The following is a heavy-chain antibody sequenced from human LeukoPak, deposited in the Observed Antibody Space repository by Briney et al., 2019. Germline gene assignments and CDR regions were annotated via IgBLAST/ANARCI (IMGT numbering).Heavy chain of an antibody. Sequence: SETLSLTCAVYGTSFIGFHWNWIRQSPTKGLEWIGEINHRGLTNYNPSLKSRVTISIDMSKNQFSLKLRSVTAADTGVYYCARLPIQTTSDYFDFWGQGTLVTVSS. CDR3: ARLPIQTTSDYFDF. CDR2: INHRGLT. V-gene: IGHV4-34*01. CDR1: GTSFIGFH. J-gene: IGHJ4*02. D-gene: IGHD2/OR15-2a*01.